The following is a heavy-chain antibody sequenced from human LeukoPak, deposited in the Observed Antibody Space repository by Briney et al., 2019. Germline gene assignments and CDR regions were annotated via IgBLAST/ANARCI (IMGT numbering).Heavy chain of an antibody. CDR1: GGSFSGYY. J-gene: IGHJ4*02. Sequence: PSETLSLTCAVHGGSFSGYYWSWIRQPPGKGLEWIGEINHSGSTNYNPSLKSRVTISVDTSKNQFSLKLSSVTAADTAVYYCARVNPHIVVVTAIFDYWGQGTLVTVSS. V-gene: IGHV4-34*01. CDR3: ARVNPHIVVVTAIFDY. CDR2: INHSGST. D-gene: IGHD2-21*02.